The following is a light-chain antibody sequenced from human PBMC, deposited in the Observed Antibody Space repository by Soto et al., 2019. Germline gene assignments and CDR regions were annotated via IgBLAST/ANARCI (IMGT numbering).Light chain of an antibody. Sequence: DIQMTQSPSSLSASVGDRVTITCRASQSISSYLNWYKQKPGKAPKLLIYAASSLQSGVPSRVSGSGSGTNFTITISNLQAEDFETYYYQHSYSTPTFGQGTKMEIK. CDR2: AAS. CDR3: QHSYSTPT. CDR1: QSISSY. J-gene: IGKJ2*01. V-gene: IGKV1-39*01.